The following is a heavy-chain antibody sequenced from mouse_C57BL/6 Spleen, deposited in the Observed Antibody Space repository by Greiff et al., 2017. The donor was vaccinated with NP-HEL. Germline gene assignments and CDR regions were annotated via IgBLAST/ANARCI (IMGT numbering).Heavy chain of an antibody. J-gene: IGHJ4*01. CDR1: GYAFSSSW. CDR3: ARRGDYGKYYYAMDY. CDR2: IYPGDGDT. V-gene: IGHV1-82*01. Sequence: VQLQQSGPELVKPGASVKISCKASGYAFSSSWMNWVKQRPGKGLEWIGRIYPGDGDTNYNGKFKGKATLTADKSSSTAYMQLSSLTSEDSAVYFCARRGDYGKYYYAMDYWGQGTSVTVSS. D-gene: IGHD2-1*01.